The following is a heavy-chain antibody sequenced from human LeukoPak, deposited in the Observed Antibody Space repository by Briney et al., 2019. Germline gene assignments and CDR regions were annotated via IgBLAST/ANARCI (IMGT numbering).Heavy chain of an antibody. Sequence: SVKVSCNASRGTFSSYAISWVRQAPGQGLEWMGGIIPSFGTANYAQKFQGRVTITTDESTSTAYMELSSLRSEDTAVYYCARGPLSSSWGTPGYYYTDVWGKGTTVTVSS. CDR2: IIPSFGTA. J-gene: IGHJ6*03. CDR1: RGTFSSYA. V-gene: IGHV1-69*05. D-gene: IGHD6-13*01. CDR3: ARGPLSSSWGTPGYYYTDV.